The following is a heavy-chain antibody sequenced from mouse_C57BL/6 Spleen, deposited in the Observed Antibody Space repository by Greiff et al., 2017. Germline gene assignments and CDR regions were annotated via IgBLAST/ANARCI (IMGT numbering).Heavy chain of an antibody. D-gene: IGHD2-2*01. CDR1: GYTITDDY. CDR2: IDPENGDT. Sequence: VQLQQSGAELVRPGASVTLSCTASGYTITDDYMHWVKQRPVPGLEWIGWIDPENGDTDSAPKFQGKATITADTSSNTAYLQLSSLTSEDSAVYYCTTNGYHEGLDYWGQGTTLTVSS. J-gene: IGHJ2*01. V-gene: IGHV14-4*01. CDR3: TTNGYHEGLDY.